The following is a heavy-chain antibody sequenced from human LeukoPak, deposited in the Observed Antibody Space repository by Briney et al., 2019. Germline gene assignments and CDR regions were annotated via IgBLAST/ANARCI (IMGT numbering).Heavy chain of an antibody. D-gene: IGHD3-22*01. V-gene: IGHV3-74*01. CDR1: GFTFSSYW. Sequence: PGGSLRLSCAASGFTFSSYWMHWVRQPPGKGLVWVSRINSGGSSTSYADSVKGRFTIFRDNAKNTLYLQMNSLRAEDTAVYYCARGGKWLEFDYWGQGTLVTVSS. J-gene: IGHJ4*02. CDR2: INSGGSST. CDR3: ARGGKWLEFDY.